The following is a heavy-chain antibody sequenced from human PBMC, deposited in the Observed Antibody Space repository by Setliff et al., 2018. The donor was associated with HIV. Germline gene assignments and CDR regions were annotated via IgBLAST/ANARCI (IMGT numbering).Heavy chain of an antibody. CDR2: INWNGGST. Sequence: PGGSLRLSCAASGFNFENYGMSWVRQAPGKGLEWVSGINWNGGSTDYADSVKGRFTVSRDNARNSLYLQMNSLRVEDTALYYRARGNDGDYTDLDYWGQGTLVTVSS. CDR1: GFNFENYG. J-gene: IGHJ4*02. V-gene: IGHV3-20*04. D-gene: IGHD4-17*01. CDR3: ARGNDGDYTDLDY.